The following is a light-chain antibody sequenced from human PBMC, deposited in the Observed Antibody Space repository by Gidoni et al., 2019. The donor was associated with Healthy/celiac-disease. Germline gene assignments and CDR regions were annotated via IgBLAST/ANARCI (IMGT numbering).Light chain of an antibody. CDR3: TSYTSSSTQV. CDR1: SSAGGGYDD. Sequence: QSAPTQPASVSGSPEPSITISCTGTSSAGGGYDDVSWYQQHAGKAPKLMIYEVSNLPSGVSNRFSGSNSGNAASLTISGLQAEDAADYCCTSYTSSSTQVFGTGTKVTVL. V-gene: IGLV2-14*01. J-gene: IGLJ1*01. CDR2: EVS.